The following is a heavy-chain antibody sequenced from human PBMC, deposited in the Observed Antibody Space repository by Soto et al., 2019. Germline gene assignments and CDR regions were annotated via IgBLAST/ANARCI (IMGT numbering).Heavy chain of an antibody. Sequence: TSETLSLTCTVSGGSISSYYWSWIRQPPGKGLEWIGYIYYSGSTNYNPSLKSRVTISVDTSKNQFSLKLSSVTAADTAVYYCARTRYCSGGSCNYYYYYYMDVWGKGTTVTVSS. CDR2: IYYSGST. J-gene: IGHJ6*03. CDR3: ARTRYCSGGSCNYYYYYYMDV. CDR1: GGSISSYY. D-gene: IGHD2-15*01. V-gene: IGHV4-59*08.